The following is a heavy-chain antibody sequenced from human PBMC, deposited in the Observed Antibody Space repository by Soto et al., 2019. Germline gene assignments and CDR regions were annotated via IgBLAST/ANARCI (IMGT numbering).Heavy chain of an antibody. J-gene: IGHJ3*02. CDR3: AKGGDCSGGSCYGAFDI. D-gene: IGHD2-15*01. Sequence: GGSLRLSCAASGFTFSSYGMHWVRQAPGKGLEWVAVISYDGSNKYYADSVKGRFTISRDNSKNTLYLQMNSLRAEDTAVYYCAKGGDCSGGSCYGAFDIWGQGTMVTGSS. V-gene: IGHV3-30*18. CDR1: GFTFSSYG. CDR2: ISYDGSNK.